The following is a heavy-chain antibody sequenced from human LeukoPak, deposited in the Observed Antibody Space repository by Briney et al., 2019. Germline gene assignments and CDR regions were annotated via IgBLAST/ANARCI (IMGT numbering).Heavy chain of an antibody. V-gene: IGHV1-69*11. D-gene: IGHD3-10*01. CDR1: GGTISTHA. CDR2: IIPILSQT. CDR3: AKVRGSDAFDL. Sequence: SVKVSCKSSGGTISTHAINWVRHAPGHGLEWMRRIIPILSQTNYALKFRCRFTMTADESTNTAYMELRSLKSEDKAVYFCAKVRGSDAFDLWGQGTMVTVSS. J-gene: IGHJ3*01.